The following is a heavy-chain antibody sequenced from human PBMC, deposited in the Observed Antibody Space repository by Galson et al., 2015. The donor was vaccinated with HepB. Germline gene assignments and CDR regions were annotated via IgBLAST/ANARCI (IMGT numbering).Heavy chain of an antibody. CDR3: ARDPSPNGYSYAYLDS. CDR1: GFTFITYS. Sequence: SLRLSCAASGFTFITYSMHWVRQAPGKGLEWVAVISYDGSNKYYADSVNGRFTISRVNSKNTVYLEMNSLRGEDTAVYYCARDPSPNGYSYAYLDSWGRGTLVTVSS. J-gene: IGHJ4*02. D-gene: IGHD5-18*01. CDR2: ISYDGSNK. V-gene: IGHV3-30-3*01.